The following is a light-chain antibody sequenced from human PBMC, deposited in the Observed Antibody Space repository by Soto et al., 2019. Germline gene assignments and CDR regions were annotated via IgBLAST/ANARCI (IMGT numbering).Light chain of an antibody. CDR3: QQRINWPLT. V-gene: IGKV3-11*01. CDR1: RSVSTF. CDR2: DAS. J-gene: IGKJ4*01. Sequence: EIVLTQSPATLSLSPGGRATLSCRASRSVSTFLAWYQQIPGQAPRLLIYDASKRATGVPTRFSGSGSGTDLTLTISSQEPEDFAVYYCQQRINWPLTFGGGTKVEIK.